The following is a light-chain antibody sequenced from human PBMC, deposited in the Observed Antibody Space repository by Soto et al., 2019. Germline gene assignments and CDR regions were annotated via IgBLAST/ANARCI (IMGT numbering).Light chain of an antibody. J-gene: IGKJ5*01. CDR2: DVS. CDR3: QQFNSYPIT. Sequence: AIQLTQSPSSLSASVGDRVTITCRAIQDIRGALAWYQQNPGKAPKILIYDVSILESGVPSRFSGSSSGTDFTLTISSMQPEDFATYYCQQFNSYPITFGQGTRLEIK. V-gene: IGKV1-13*02. CDR1: QDIRGA.